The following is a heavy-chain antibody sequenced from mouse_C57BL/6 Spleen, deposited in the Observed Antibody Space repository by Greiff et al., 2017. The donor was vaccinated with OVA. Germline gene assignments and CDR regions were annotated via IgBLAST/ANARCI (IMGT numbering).Heavy chain of an antibody. D-gene: IGHD2-1*01. Sequence: DVMLVESGGGLVKPGGSLKLSCAASGFTFSDYGMHWVRQAPEKGLEWVAYISSGSSTIYYADTVKGRFTISRDNAKNTLFLQMTSLRSEDTAMYYCARRNGNYPYYFDDWGQGTTLTVSS. CDR2: ISSGSSTI. V-gene: IGHV5-17*01. J-gene: IGHJ2*01. CDR3: ARRNGNYPYYFDD. CDR1: GFTFSDYG.